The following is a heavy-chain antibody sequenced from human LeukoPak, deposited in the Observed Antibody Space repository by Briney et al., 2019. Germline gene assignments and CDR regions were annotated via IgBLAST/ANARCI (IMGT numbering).Heavy chain of an antibody. CDR1: GFTFTTYW. Sequence: GGSLRLSCAASGFTFTTYWMSWVRQAPGKGLEWVANIKQDGTERYYVDSVKGRFTISRDNAKNSLYLQMNSLRVEDTAVYYCAELGITMIGGVWGKGTTVTISS. J-gene: IGHJ6*04. D-gene: IGHD3-10*02. V-gene: IGHV3-7*01. CDR2: IKQDGTER. CDR3: AELGITMIGGV.